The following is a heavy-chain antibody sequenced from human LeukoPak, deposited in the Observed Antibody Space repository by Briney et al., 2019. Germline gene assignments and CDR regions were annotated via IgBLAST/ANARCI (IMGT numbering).Heavy chain of an antibody. D-gene: IGHD1-14*01. J-gene: IGHJ3*02. CDR1: GLTFSNHA. Sequence: GGSLRLSCAASGLTFSNHAMSWVRQAPGKGLEWVSGISGSGGSTYYADSVKGRFTISRDNSKNTLYLQMNSLRAEDTALYYCAKAPGGNAAFDIWGQGTMVTVSS. CDR2: ISGSGGST. V-gene: IGHV3-23*01. CDR3: AKAPGGNAAFDI.